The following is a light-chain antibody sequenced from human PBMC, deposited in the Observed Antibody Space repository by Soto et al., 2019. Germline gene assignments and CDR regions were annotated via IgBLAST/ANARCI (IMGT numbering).Light chain of an antibody. J-gene: IGKJ5*01. CDR3: QQYGSSPSIT. V-gene: IGKV3-20*01. Sequence: EIVLTQSLGPLSLSPGERATLSCRASQSVSSSYLAGYQQKPGQAPRLLIYGASSRATGIPDRFSGSGSETYLTLTISRLEPKDFAVYYCQQYGSSPSITFGQGTRLEIK. CDR1: QSVSSSY. CDR2: GAS.